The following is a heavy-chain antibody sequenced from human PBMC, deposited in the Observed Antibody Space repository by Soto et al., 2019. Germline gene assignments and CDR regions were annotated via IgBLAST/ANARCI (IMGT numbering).Heavy chain of an antibody. CDR1: GNSFTTYY. D-gene: IGHD3-22*01. CDR2: INPSGGRT. CDR3: AGLYHYDSSGYYDY. Sequence: ASVKFSCKASGNSFTTYYMHWVRHAPGQGLEWMGIINPSGGRTTYAQKFQGRVTMTRDTSTSTFHMELSSLTSEDTAVYYCAGLYHYDSSGYYDYWGQGTLVSVS. V-gene: IGHV1-46*01. J-gene: IGHJ4*02.